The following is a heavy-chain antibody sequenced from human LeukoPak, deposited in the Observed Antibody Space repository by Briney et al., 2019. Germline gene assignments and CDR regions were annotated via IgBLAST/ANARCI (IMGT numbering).Heavy chain of an antibody. D-gene: IGHD5-12*01. V-gene: IGHV3-23*01. J-gene: IGHJ4*02. CDR2: ISGSGGST. CDR1: GFTFSAYW. CDR3: AKDSGYDYY. Sequence: GGSLRLSCAASGFTFSAYWMTWVRQAPGKGLEWVSAISGSGGSTYYADSVKGRFTISRDNSKNTLYLQMNSLRAEDTAVYYCAKDSGYDYYWGQGTLVTVSS.